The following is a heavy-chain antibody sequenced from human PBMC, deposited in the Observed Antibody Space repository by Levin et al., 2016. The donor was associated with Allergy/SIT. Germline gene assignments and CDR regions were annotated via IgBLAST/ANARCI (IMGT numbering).Heavy chain of an antibody. CDR3: ASTTRSTSWSDGMDV. D-gene: IGHD2-2*01. CDR2: IIPMFGGA. V-gene: IGHV1-69*13. J-gene: IGHJ6*02. CDR1: GGTFSNYA. Sequence: SVKVSCKASGGTFSNYAISWVRQAPGQGLEWMGGIIPMFGGANYVQKFQGRVTITADDSTNTAYMELSSLRSEDTAVYYCASTTRSTSWSDGMDVWGQGTTVTVSS.